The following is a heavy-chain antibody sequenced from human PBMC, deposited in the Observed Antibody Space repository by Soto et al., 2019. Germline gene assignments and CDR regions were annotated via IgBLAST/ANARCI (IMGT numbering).Heavy chain of an antibody. CDR2: IWYDGSNK. CDR3: ARGGPGHDDSRGPTFDY. D-gene: IGHD3-22*01. J-gene: IGHJ4*02. CDR1: GFTFSSYG. V-gene: IGHV3-33*01. Sequence: QVQLVESGGGVVQPGRSLRLSCAASGFTFSSYGMHWVRQAPGKGLEWVAVIWYDGSNKYYADSVKGRFTISRDNSKKTLYRQMNSLRAEDAAVYYWARGGPGHDDSRGPTFDYWGQGTLVTVSS.